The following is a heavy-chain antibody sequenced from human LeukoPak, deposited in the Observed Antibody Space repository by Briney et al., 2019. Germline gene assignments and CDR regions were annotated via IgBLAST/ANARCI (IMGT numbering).Heavy chain of an antibody. CDR1: GFTFDDYG. J-gene: IGHJ6*03. CDR2: INWNGGST. CDR3: ARYYYDSSGYSYYYYYMDV. D-gene: IGHD3-22*01. V-gene: IGHV3-20*04. Sequence: GGSLRLSCAASGFTFDDYGTSWVRQAPGKGLEWVSGINWNGGSTGYADSVKGRFTISRDNAKNSLYLQMNSLRAEDTALYYCARYYYDSSGYSYYYYYMDVRGKGTTVTVSS.